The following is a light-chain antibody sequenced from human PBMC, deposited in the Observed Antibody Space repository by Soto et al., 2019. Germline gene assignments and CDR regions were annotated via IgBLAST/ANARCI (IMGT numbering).Light chain of an antibody. CDR2: EPD. CDR3: QSYGSGLSVV. CDR1: DSNMGASYD. Sequence: QSVLTQPPSISGAPGQRVTITCTGSDSNMGASYDVNWYQHLPGAAPNLLIYEPDNRPSGVPDRFSASRSGASASLAIDKLQTGDEGDYYCQSYGSGLSVVFGGGTKLTVL. V-gene: IGLV1-40*01. J-gene: IGLJ2*01.